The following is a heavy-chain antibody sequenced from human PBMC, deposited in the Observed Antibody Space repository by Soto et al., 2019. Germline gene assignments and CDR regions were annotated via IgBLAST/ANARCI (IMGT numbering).Heavy chain of an antibody. D-gene: IGHD6-6*01. CDR2: INPNSGVT. CDR1: GYTFTGNY. V-gene: IGHV1-2*04. Sequence: ASVKVSCKASGYTFTGNYLHWVRQAPGQGLEWMGWINPNSGVTNYAQKFQGWVTMTRDTSISTAYMELSRLGSDDTAVYYCTREYTSSRFDHWGQGSLVTVS. CDR3: TREYTSSRFDH. J-gene: IGHJ4*02.